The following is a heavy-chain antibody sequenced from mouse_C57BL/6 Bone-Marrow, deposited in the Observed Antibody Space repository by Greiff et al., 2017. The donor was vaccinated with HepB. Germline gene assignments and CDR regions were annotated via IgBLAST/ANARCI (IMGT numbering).Heavy chain of an antibody. V-gene: IGHV1-76*01. J-gene: IGHJ1*03. CDR2: IYPGSGNT. D-gene: IGHD2-5*01. CDR3: ARSYYSNYGYFDV. CDR1: GYTFTDYY. Sequence: QVQLQQSGAELVRPGASVKLSCKASGYTFTDYYINWMKQRPGQGLEWIARIYPGSGNTYYNEKFKGKATLTAEKSSSTAYMQLSSLTSEDSAVYFCARSYYSNYGYFDVWGTGTTVTVSS.